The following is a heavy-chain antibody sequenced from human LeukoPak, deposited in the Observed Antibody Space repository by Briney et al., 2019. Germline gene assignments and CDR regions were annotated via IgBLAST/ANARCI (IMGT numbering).Heavy chain of an antibody. Sequence: GGSLRLSCAASGFTFSDYTMNWVRQAPGKGLEWVSYIDLSGSTLYYVDSVKGRFTISRDNAKNSLYLQMNSLRAEDTAVYYCVRAGVIVVVTANLDYWGQGTLVTVSS. D-gene: IGHD2-21*02. CDR1: GFTFSDYT. CDR2: IDLSGSTL. J-gene: IGHJ4*02. V-gene: IGHV3-48*04. CDR3: VRAGVIVVVTANLDY.